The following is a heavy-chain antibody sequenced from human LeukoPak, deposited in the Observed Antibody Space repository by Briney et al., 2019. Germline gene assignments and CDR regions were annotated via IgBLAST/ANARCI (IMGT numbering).Heavy chain of an antibody. CDR3: ARDMRHYRYYESDEYYFNFEY. V-gene: IGHV1-18*01. CDR1: GYIFTSYG. J-gene: IGHJ4*02. CDR2: ISANNGHT. Sequence: ASVRVSCKASGYIFTSYGLSWVRQAPGQGLEWMGWISANNGHTHYAQKFQGRLTITRDMSTRTVDMELRSVRSDDTAVYYCARDMRHYRYYESDEYYFNFEYWGQGTLVTVSS. D-gene: IGHD3-22*01.